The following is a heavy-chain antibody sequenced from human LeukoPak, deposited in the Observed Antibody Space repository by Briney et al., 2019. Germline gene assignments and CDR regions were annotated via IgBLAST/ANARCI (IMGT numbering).Heavy chain of an antibody. CDR1: GGSFSGYY. D-gene: IGHD3-10*01. CDR2: INHSGST. V-gene: IGHV4-34*01. Sequence: SETLSLTCAVYGGSFSGYYWSWIRQPPGKGLEWIGEINHSGSTNYNPSLKSRVTISVDTSKNQFSLKLSSVTAAVTAVYYCARVLWFGELWFDPWGQGTLVTVSS. CDR3: ARVLWFGELWFDP. J-gene: IGHJ5*02.